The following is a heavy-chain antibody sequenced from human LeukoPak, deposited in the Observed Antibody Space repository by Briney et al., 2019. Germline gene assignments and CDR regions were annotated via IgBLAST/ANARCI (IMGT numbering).Heavy chain of an antibody. CDR3: ARASLPNSSSSRRYYYMDV. V-gene: IGHV4-34*01. CDR2: INHSGST. Sequence: PSETLYLTCAVYGGSFSGYYWSWIRQPPGKGLEWIGEINHSGSTNYNPSLKSRVTISVDTSKNQFSLKLSSVTAADTAVYYCARASLPNSSSSRRYYYMDVWGKGTTVTVSS. J-gene: IGHJ6*03. D-gene: IGHD6-6*01. CDR1: GGSFSGYY.